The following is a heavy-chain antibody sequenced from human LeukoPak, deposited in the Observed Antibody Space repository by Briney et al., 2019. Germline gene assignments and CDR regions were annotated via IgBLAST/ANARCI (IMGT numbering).Heavy chain of an antibody. J-gene: IGHJ4*02. Sequence: PEGSLRLSCAESGFTFSSYGMHWVRQAPGKGLEWVAVIWYDGSNKYYADSVKGRFTISRDNSKNTLYLQMNSLRAEDTAVYYCARDKYYYGSGSSHLDYWGQGTLVTVSS. V-gene: IGHV3-33*01. D-gene: IGHD3-10*01. CDR1: GFTFSSYG. CDR2: IWYDGSNK. CDR3: ARDKYYYGSGSSHLDY.